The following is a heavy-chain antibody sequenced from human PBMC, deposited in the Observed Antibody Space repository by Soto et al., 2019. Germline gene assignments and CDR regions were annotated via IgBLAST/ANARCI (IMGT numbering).Heavy chain of an antibody. CDR1: GGSISGGIYY. CDR3: AREIIPLTTDWYFDL. D-gene: IGHD4-17*01. Sequence: QVQLQESGPGLVKPSETLSLTCTVSGGSISGGIYYWSGVRQSPGKGLEWIGYIFHSGSTFYNPSLGSRVTISVDTSKNQFSLRLSSVTAADTAVYYCAREIIPLTTDWYFDLWGRGTLVTVSS. CDR2: IFHSGST. V-gene: IGHV4-30-4*01. J-gene: IGHJ2*01.